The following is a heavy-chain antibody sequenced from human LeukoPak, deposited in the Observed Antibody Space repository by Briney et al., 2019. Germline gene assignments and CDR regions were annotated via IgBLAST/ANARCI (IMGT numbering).Heavy chain of an antibody. CDR3: AKGAFSGTYSLFED. CDR2: ISGSGDVS. Sequence: GGSLRLSCGASGLTFSSYVMSWVRQAPGQGLEWVSAISGSGDVSSYADAVKGRFTISRDNSKNTLYLQMNSLRAEDTAVYYCAKGAFSGTYSLFEDWGQGTLVTVSS. J-gene: IGHJ4*02. V-gene: IGHV3-23*01. D-gene: IGHD3-10*01. CDR1: GLTFSSYV.